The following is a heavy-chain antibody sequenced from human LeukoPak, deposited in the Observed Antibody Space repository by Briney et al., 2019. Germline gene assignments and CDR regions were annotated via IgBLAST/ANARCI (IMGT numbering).Heavy chain of an antibody. D-gene: IGHD2-21*01. CDR1: GGSISSGDYY. J-gene: IGHJ3*02. CDR2: IYYSGST. V-gene: IGHV4-30-4*01. Sequence: PSETLSLTCTVSGGSISSGDYYWSWIRQPPGKGLEWIGYIYYSGSTYYNPSLKSRVTISVDRSKNQFSLKLSSVTAADTAVYYCARAEIADAFDIWGQGTMVTVSS. CDR3: ARAEIADAFDI.